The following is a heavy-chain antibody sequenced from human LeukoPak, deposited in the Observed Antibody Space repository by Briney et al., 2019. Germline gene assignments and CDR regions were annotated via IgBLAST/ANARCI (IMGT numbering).Heavy chain of an antibody. CDR2: INPRGGST. D-gene: IGHD4-17*01. CDR1: GYTFTSYF. V-gene: IGHV1-46*01. J-gene: IGHJ4*02. CDR3: ARVGHYGDYFDY. Sequence: ASVKVSCKASGYTFTSYFMHWVRQAPGQGLEWMGLINPRGGSTRYAQKFQGRVTMTRDTSTSTVYMELSSLRSEDTAMYYCARVGHYGDYFDYWGQGTLVTVSS.